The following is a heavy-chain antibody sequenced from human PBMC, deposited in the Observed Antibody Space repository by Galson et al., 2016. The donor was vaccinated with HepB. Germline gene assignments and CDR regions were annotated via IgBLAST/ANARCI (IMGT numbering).Heavy chain of an antibody. Sequence: SLRLSCAASGFIFSSYAMHWVRQAPGKGLEWLADISYDGSNIYSADSVKGRFTISRDNSKNMVHLQLNSLRVEDTALYYCAEGHSGSDYDAAFDVWGQGTMVTVSS. V-gene: IGHV3-30*18. CDR3: AEGHSGSDYDAAFDV. D-gene: IGHD1-26*01. CDR1: GFIFSSYA. J-gene: IGHJ3*01. CDR2: ISYDGSNI.